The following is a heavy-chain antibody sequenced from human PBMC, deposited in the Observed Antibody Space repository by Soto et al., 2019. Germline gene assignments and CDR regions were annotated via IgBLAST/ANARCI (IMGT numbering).Heavy chain of an antibody. Sequence: GGSLRLSCAASGFTFSTYGMHWVRQAPGKGLEWVAVIWYDGSQKYYAGSAKGRFTISRDNSKNTVYLQMKSLRAEDTAVYYCASDGSDVLIGPLWFDPWGQGTQVTVS. CDR2: IWYDGSQK. CDR1: GFTFSTYG. J-gene: IGHJ5*02. V-gene: IGHV3-33*01. D-gene: IGHD3-9*01. CDR3: ASDGSDVLIGPLWFDP.